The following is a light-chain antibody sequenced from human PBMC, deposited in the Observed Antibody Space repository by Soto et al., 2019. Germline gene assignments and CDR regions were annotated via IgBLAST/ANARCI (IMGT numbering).Light chain of an antibody. Sequence: EIVLTQSPATLCLSPGERATLSCRASQSVSRNLAWYQQKPGQAPRLLIYDASNRATGIPARFSGSGSGTDFTLTTSSLEPEDFAVYYCQQRLNWITFGQGTRLEIK. CDR2: DAS. J-gene: IGKJ5*01. V-gene: IGKV3-11*01. CDR3: QQRLNWIT. CDR1: QSVSRN.